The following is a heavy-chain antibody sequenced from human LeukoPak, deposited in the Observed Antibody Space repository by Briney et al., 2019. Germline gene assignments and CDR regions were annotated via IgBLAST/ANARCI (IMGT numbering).Heavy chain of an antibody. D-gene: IGHD3-22*01. CDR3: ARSRGLLNWFDP. CDR1: GFTFSSYS. CDR2: ISSSSSYI. V-gene: IGHV3-21*01. Sequence: GGSLRLSCAASGFTFSSYSMTWVRQAPGKGLEWVSSISSSSSYIYYADSVKGRFTISRDNAKNSLYLQMNSLRAEDTAVYYCARSRGLLNWFDPWGQGTLVTVSS. J-gene: IGHJ5*02.